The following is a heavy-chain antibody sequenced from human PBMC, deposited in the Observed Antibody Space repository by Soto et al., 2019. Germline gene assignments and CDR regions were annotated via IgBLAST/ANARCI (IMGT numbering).Heavy chain of an antibody. V-gene: IGHV3-53*01. J-gene: IGHJ4*02. D-gene: IGHD3-22*01. CDR3: GRTEYDSSGYYFDY. CDR2: SYSGGST. Sequence: EVQLVESGGGLIQPGGSLRLSCAASGFTVSSNYMTWVRQAPGKGLEWVSVSYSGGSTYYADSVKGRFTISRGSSKNTLFLQMNRLRAEDAAVYYCGRTEYDSSGYYFDYWGQGTLVTVSS. CDR1: GFTVSSNY.